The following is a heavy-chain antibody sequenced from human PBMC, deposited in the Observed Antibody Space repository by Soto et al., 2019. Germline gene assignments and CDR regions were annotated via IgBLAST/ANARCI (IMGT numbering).Heavy chain of an antibody. J-gene: IGHJ5*02. CDR1: GGSFSGYY. CDR2: INHSGST. Sequence: SETLSLTCAFYGGSFSGYYWSWIRQPPGKGLEWIGEINHSGSTNYNPSLKSRVTISVDTSKNQFSLKLSSVTAADTAVYYCARAYTDYDFTSDDPWGRGTLVTVSS. D-gene: IGHD3-3*01. V-gene: IGHV4-34*01. CDR3: ARAYTDYDFTSDDP.